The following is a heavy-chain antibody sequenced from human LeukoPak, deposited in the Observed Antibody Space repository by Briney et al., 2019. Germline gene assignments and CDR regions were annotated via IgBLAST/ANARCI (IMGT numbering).Heavy chain of an antibody. Sequence: GASVKVSCKASGYTFTSYYMHWVRQAPGQGLEWMGIINPSGGSTSYAQKFQGRVTMTRHTSTSTVYMELSSLRSEDTAVYYCARPFEKYYDISTGYWTLDYWGQGTLVTVSS. D-gene: IGHD3-9*01. CDR1: GYTFTSYY. CDR3: ARPFEKYYDISTGYWTLDY. CDR2: INPSGGST. J-gene: IGHJ4*02. V-gene: IGHV1-46*01.